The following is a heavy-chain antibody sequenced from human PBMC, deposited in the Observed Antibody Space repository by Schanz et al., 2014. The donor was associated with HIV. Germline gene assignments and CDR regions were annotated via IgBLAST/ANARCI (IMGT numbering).Heavy chain of an antibody. J-gene: IGHJ4*02. CDR1: GFTFSTYG. D-gene: IGHD4-17*01. V-gene: IGHV3-30*03. CDR3: ARQGLRFSFWLDY. CDR2: ISYDGRNK. Sequence: QVQLVESGGGVAQPGRSLRLSCAASGFTFSTYGMHWVRQAPGKGLEWVAVISYDGRNKYYADSVKGRFTISRDNSKNTLYLQMNNLRAEDTAVYGCARQGLRFSFWLDYWGQGTPVTVSS.